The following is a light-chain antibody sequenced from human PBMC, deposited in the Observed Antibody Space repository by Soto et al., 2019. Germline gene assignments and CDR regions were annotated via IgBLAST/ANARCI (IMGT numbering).Light chain of an antibody. V-gene: IGKV3-11*01. CDR1: QSVSSS. J-gene: IGKJ5*01. CDR2: GAS. Sequence: EIVLTQSPATLSLSPGERATLSCRASQSVSSSLAWFQQKPGQSPRLLIHGASSGTTGTPARFSGSGSGTDFPLPISSLEAEDFAVYYCQQRGSWPPSITFGQGTRLEI. CDR3: QQRGSWPPSIT.